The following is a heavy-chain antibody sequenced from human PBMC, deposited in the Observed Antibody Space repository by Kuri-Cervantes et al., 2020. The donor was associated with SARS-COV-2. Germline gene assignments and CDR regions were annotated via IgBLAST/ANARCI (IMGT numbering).Heavy chain of an antibody. CDR1: GVTVTDSH. CDR2: ISWNSGNI. CDR3: TTVAGRGPNRWVWDY. Sequence: GESLKISCAVSGVTVTDSHMNWVRQAPGKGLEWVSGISWNSGNIDQADSVKGRFTISRDNAKNSLYLQMDSLRAEDTALYYCTTVAGRGPNRWVWDYWGQGSLVTVSS. D-gene: IGHD3-16*01. V-gene: IGHV3-69-1*01. J-gene: IGHJ4*02.